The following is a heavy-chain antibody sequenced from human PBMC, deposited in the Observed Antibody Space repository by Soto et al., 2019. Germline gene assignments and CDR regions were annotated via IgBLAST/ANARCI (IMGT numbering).Heavy chain of an antibody. J-gene: IGHJ5*02. CDR3: AKPRSSLEWPPFDP. D-gene: IGHD3-3*01. CDR2: IKSDGTTA. Sequence: QVKLVESGGGVVQPGRSRRLSCVTSGFTFRSYGMHWVRQSPDKGLEWVAVIKSDGTTADYIESVKGRFFISRDNSKKTVYLQMNTLRPEDTGIYYCAKPRSSLEWPPFDPWGQGTLVTVSS. V-gene: IGHV3-30-3*02. CDR1: GFTFRSYG.